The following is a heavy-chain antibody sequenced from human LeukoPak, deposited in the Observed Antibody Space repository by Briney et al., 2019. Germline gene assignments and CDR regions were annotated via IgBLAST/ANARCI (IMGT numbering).Heavy chain of an antibody. D-gene: IGHD6-19*01. J-gene: IGHJ3*01. CDR1: GYTFTGYY. CDR2: INPNSGGT. V-gene: IGHV1-2*02. Sequence: ASVKVSRKASGYTFTGYYIHWVRLAPGQGLEWMGWINPNSGGTNYAQKFQGRVTMTRDTSISTAYMELSRLRSDDTAVYYCATPGIAVADDAFDVWGQGTMVTVSS. CDR3: ATPGIAVADDAFDV.